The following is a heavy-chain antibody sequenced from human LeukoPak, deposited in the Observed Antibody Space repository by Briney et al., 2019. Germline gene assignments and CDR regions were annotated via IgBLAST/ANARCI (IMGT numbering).Heavy chain of an antibody. CDR1: GFTFSSYW. J-gene: IGHJ4*02. CDR3: AYLDSSGYYYGRLRY. CDR2: INSDSANT. Sequence: GGSLRLSCAASGFTFSSYWMNWARQTPAKRLEWVSSINSDSANTDYADSVRGRFTISRDNSRNTLYLQMNSLRAEDTAIYFCAYLDSSGYYYGRLRYWGQGTPVTVSS. V-gene: IGHV3-23*01. D-gene: IGHD3-22*01.